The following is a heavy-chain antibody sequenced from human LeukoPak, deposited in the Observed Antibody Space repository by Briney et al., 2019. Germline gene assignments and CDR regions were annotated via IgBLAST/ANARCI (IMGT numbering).Heavy chain of an antibody. CDR3: ARDHCSSTSCYAYYYYGMDV. Sequence: GRSLRLSCAASGFTFSSYGMHWVRQAPGKGLEWVAVIWYDRSNKYYADSVKGRFTISRDNSKNTLYLQMNSLRAEDTAVYYCARDHCSSTSCYAYYYYGMDVWGKGTTVTVSS. J-gene: IGHJ6*04. CDR2: IWYDRSNK. V-gene: IGHV3-33*01. D-gene: IGHD2-2*01. CDR1: GFTFSSYG.